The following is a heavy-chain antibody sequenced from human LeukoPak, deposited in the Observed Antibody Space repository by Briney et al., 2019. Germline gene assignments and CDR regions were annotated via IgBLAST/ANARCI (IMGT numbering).Heavy chain of an antibody. CDR1: GFTFSSYA. Sequence: GGSLRLSCAASGFTFSSYAMSWVRQAPGKGLEWVSAISGSGGSTYYADSVKGRFTISRDNSENTLYLQMNSLRAEDTAVYYCAKVKRPFNGIDPWGQGTLVTVSS. D-gene: IGHD4-17*01. CDR2: ISGSGGST. J-gene: IGHJ5*02. CDR3: AKVKRPFNGIDP. V-gene: IGHV3-23*01.